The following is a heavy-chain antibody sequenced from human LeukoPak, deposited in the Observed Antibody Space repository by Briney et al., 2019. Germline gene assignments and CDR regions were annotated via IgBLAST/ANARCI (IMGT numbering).Heavy chain of an antibody. V-gene: IGHV3-20*04. CDR2: INWNGGSI. D-gene: IGHD3-9*01. CDR3: AKDRGFLAGYLYYFDY. Sequence: PGGSLRLSCAASGFTFDDYGMSWVPQAPGKGLEWVSGINWNGGSIGYADSVKGRFTISRDNAKNSLYLQMNSLRAEDTAVYYCAKDRGFLAGYLYYFDYWGQGTLVTVSS. CDR1: GFTFDDYG. J-gene: IGHJ4*02.